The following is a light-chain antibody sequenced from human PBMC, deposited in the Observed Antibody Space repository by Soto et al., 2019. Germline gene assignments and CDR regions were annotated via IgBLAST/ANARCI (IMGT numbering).Light chain of an antibody. CDR2: GAS. CDR3: QQYGNAPFT. V-gene: IGKV3-20*01. CDR1: QSVSNNY. Sequence: EIVLTQSPGTLSLTPGERATLSCRASQSVSNNYLAWYQQKPGQAPRLLIYGASNRATGIPDRFSGSGSGTDFTLTISRLEPEDFAVYYCQQYGNAPFTFGQGTRLEIK. J-gene: IGKJ5*01.